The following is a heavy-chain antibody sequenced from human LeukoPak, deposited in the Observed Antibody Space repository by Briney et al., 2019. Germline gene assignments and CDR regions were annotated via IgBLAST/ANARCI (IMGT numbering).Heavy chain of an antibody. J-gene: IGHJ4*02. V-gene: IGHV3-30*03. CDR3: ARVAKGYSSGWYEDY. D-gene: IGHD6-19*01. Sequence: GGSLRLSCAASGFTFSSYGMHWVRQAPGKGLEWVAVISYDGSNKYYADSVKGRFTISRDNSKNTLYLQMGSLRAEDMAVYYCARVAKGYSSGWYEDYWGQGTLVTVSS. CDR2: ISYDGSNK. CDR1: GFTFSSYG.